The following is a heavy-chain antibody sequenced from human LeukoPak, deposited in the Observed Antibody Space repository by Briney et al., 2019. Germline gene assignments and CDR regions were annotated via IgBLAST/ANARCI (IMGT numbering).Heavy chain of an antibody. V-gene: IGHV3-33*06. CDR1: GFTFSSYG. CDR2: IWYDGSNK. Sequence: GRSLRLSCAASGFTFSSYGMHWVRQAPGKGLEWVAVIWYDGSNKYYADSVKGRFTISRDNSKDTLYLQMNSLRAEDTAVYYCAKCPFGYYYYYMDVWGKGTTVTVSS. D-gene: IGHD3-10*01. CDR3: AKCPFGYYYYYMDV. J-gene: IGHJ6*03.